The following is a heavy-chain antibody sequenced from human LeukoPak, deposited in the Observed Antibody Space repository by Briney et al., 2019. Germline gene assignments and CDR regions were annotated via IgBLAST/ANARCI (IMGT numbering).Heavy chain of an antibody. CDR3: ARDVDTATDQINDY. J-gene: IGHJ4*02. V-gene: IGHV1-18*04. Sequence: ASVKLSCKASGYAFTSHGISWVRHATGQGMEWIGLVNTNNGNTNYVPKYQGRVTMTTYTTTSTAYMELRSLRSDDTAVYYCARDVDTATDQINDYWGQGTLVTVCS. CDR2: VNTNNGNT. CDR1: GYAFTSHG. D-gene: IGHD2-15*01.